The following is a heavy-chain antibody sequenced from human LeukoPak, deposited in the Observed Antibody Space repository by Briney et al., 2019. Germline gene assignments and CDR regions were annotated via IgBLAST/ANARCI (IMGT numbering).Heavy chain of an antibody. CDR3: ASLSPHLVVAGPDAFDI. CDR1: GYSFTTTW. D-gene: IGHD6-19*01. CDR2: LYPGDSDA. J-gene: IGHJ3*02. V-gene: IGHV5-51*01. Sequence: PGESLKISCQGPGYSFTTTWIGWVRQMPGKGLDLMGILYPGDSDARYSPSFQGQATISVDKSISTAYLQWSSLKASDTATYYCASLSPHLVVAGPDAFDIWGQGTMLTVSS.